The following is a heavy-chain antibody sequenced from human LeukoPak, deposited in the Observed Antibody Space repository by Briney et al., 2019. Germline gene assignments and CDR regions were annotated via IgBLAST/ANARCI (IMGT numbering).Heavy chain of an antibody. CDR2: TNSGGSTT. CDR1: GFPFSDFS. Sequence: GGSLRLSCATSGFPFSDFSMTWVRQAPGKGLEWSSTTNSGGSTTDYAESVKSRFTISRDTSKNTLYLQMSSLRVEDTAIYYCAKQSYARSLGEGGPGTLVTVSS. J-gene: IGHJ4*02. CDR3: AKQSYARSLGE. V-gene: IGHV3-23*01. D-gene: IGHD2-8*01.